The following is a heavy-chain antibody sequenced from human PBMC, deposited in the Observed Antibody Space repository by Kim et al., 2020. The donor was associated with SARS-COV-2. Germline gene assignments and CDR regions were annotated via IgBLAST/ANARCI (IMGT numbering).Heavy chain of an antibody. J-gene: IGHJ5*02. D-gene: IGHD2-21*02. CDR3: AGVPGHYYSRFWDA. Sequence: YADAVQGRLTITRDNAKNNLYLQMRSLRPEDTAVYYCAGVPGHYYSRFWDAWGQGTLVTVSS. V-gene: IGHV3-30*03.